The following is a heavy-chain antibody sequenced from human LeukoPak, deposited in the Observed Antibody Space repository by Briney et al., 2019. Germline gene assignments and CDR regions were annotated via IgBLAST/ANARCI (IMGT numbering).Heavy chain of an antibody. CDR3: ARDRTPNSYYSPHGAFDI. V-gene: IGHV3-11*04. CDR1: GFTFSDYY. CDR2: ISSSGSTI. D-gene: IGHD3-10*01. Sequence: GGSLRLSCAASGFTFSDYYMSWIRQAPGKGLEWVSYISSSGSTIYYADSVKGRFTISRDNAKNSLYLQMNSMRAEDTAVYYCARDRTPNSYYSPHGAFDIWGQGTMVTVS. J-gene: IGHJ3*02.